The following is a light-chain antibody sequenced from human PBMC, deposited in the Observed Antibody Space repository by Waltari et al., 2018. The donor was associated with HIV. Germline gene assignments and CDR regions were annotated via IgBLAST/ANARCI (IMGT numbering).Light chain of an antibody. CDR2: SNN. Sequence: QSVLTQPPSASGPPGQRFSISFSGSSSNIGSNAANWYQQLPGTAPKLLLDSNNQRPSGVPDRFSGSKSGTSASLAISGLQSEDEADYYCAAWDDSLNGYYVFGTGTKVTVL. V-gene: IGLV1-44*01. CDR1: SSNIGSNA. J-gene: IGLJ1*01. CDR3: AAWDDSLNGYYV.